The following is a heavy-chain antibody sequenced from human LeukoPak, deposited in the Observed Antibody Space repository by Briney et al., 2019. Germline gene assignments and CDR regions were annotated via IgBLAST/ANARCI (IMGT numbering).Heavy chain of an antibody. CDR3: VKDGYDTGWYYYLDY. Sequence: GGSLRLSCSASGFTFSSYAMHWVRQAPGKGLEFISGIRSNGGSTYYADSVKGRFTTSRDNSKNTVYLQMSSLRVEDTAVYYCVKDGYDTGWYYYLDYWGQGTLVTVSS. CDR1: GFTFSSYA. J-gene: IGHJ4*02. D-gene: IGHD6-19*01. V-gene: IGHV3-64D*06. CDR2: IRSNGGST.